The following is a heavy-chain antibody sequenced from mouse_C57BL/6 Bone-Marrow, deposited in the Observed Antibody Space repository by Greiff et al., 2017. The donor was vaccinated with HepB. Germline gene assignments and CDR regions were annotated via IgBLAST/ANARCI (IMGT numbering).Heavy chain of an antibody. J-gene: IGHJ4*01. CDR1: GFTFSNYW. V-gene: IGHV6-3*01. D-gene: IGHD1-1*01. CDR2: IRLKSDNYAT. Sequence: EVKLVESGGGLVQPGGSMKLSCVASGFTFSNYWMNWVRQSPEKGLEWVAQIRLKSDNYATHYAESVKGRFTISRDDSKSSVYLQMNNLRAEDTGIYYCTITTVVATRGYAMDYWGQGTSVTVSS. CDR3: TITTVVATRGYAMDY.